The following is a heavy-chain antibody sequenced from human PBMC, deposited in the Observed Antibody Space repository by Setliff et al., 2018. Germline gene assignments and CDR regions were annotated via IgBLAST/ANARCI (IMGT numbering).Heavy chain of an antibody. J-gene: IGHJ6*02. Sequence: SETLSLTCTVSGGSFSGYYWSWIRQPPGKGLEWIGEINHSGSTNYNPSLKSRVTISVDTSKNQFSLKLSSVTAADTAVYYCAREVNDNFWSGYLYYYGMDVWGQGTTVTVSS. CDR3: AREVNDNFWSGYLYYYGMDV. CDR1: GGSFSGYY. V-gene: IGHV4-34*01. D-gene: IGHD3-3*01. CDR2: INHSGST.